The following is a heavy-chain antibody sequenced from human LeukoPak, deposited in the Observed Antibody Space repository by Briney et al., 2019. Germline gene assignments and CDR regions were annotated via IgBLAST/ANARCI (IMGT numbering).Heavy chain of an antibody. CDR2: ITRSSTTI. CDR1: GFTFSAYW. V-gene: IGHV3-48*01. J-gene: IGHJ3*02. CDR3: AKDAFSYNGVFDPFDI. D-gene: IGHD3-3*01. Sequence: PGGSLRLSCAASGFTFSAYWMHWVRQAPGKGLVWVSYITRSSTTIYYADSVKGRFTISRDDSRDTLYLQMNSLKAEDTAVYYCAKDAFSYNGVFDPFDIWGQGTMVTVSS.